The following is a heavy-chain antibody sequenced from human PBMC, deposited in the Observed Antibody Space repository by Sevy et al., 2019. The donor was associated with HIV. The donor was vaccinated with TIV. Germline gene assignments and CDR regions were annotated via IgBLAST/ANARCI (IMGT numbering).Heavy chain of an antibody. Sequence: GGSLRLSWVASGFNLSPYWMTWVRQAPGKGLEWVANIKQDGNEKYYVDSVKGRFTVSRDNAKNALYLQMYSLRVEDTAVYFCASNTYNYDSNTYYPVYWGQGTRVTVSS. D-gene: IGHD3-22*01. V-gene: IGHV3-7*01. CDR1: GFNLSPYW. CDR3: ASNTYNYDSNTYYPVY. CDR2: IKQDGNEK. J-gene: IGHJ4*02.